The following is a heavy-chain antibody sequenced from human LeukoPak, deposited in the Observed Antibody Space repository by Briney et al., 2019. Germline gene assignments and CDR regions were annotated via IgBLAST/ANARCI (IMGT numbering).Heavy chain of an antibody. V-gene: IGHV1-2*02. Sequence: ASVKVSCKASGYSFTGYYMHWVRQAPGQGLEWMGWINPNSGGTNYAQKFQGRVTMSRDTSISTAYMELSSLRSDDTAEYYCARDLGMTTPRFGLDHWGQGTLVTVSS. CDR1: GYSFTGYY. CDR3: ARDLGMTTPRFGLDH. D-gene: IGHD4-17*01. CDR2: INPNSGGT. J-gene: IGHJ4*02.